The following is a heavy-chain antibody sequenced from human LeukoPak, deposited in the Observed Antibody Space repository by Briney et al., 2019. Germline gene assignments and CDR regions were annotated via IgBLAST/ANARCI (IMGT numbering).Heavy chain of an antibody. D-gene: IGHD4-17*01. J-gene: IGHJ4*02. Sequence: SETLFLTCSVSGCSISSYYWSSIRQPPGKGLGLIGYIYYSGSTNYNPSLKSRVTISVDTSKNQFSLKLSSVTAADTAVYYCARVRTVYGDADYWGQGTLVTVSS. V-gene: IGHV4-59*01. CDR1: GCSISSYY. CDR3: ARVRTVYGDADY. CDR2: IYYSGST.